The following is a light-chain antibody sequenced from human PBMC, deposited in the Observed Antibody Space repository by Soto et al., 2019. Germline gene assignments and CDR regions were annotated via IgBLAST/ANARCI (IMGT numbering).Light chain of an antibody. J-gene: IGLJ2*01. CDR1: ALPKKY. CDR2: KGT. V-gene: IGLV3-16*01. Sequence: SSELTQPPSVSVSLGQMARITCSGEALPKKYAYWYQQKPGQSPVVVIYKGTERPSGIPERFSGSTSGTIVTLTISGVQAEDEADYYCLLTDNSGNVWVFGGGTKVTVL. CDR3: LLTDNSGNVWV.